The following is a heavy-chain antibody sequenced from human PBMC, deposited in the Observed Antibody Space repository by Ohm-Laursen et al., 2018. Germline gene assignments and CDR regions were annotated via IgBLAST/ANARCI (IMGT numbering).Heavy chain of an antibody. J-gene: IGHJ4*02. Sequence: SLRLSCAASGFTFSDYYMTWIRQAPGKGLEWVSYITSSGSTIYYADSVKGRFTISRDSTKNLLYLQMNSLRVGDTALYYCAKALTDYYDSSGYFNYWGQGTLVTVSS. CDR3: AKALTDYYDSSGYFNY. CDR2: ITSSGSTI. V-gene: IGHV3-11*01. CDR1: GFTFSDYY. D-gene: IGHD3-22*01.